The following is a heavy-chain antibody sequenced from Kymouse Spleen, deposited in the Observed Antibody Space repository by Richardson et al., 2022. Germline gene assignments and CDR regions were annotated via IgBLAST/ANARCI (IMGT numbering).Heavy chain of an antibody. D-gene: IGHD4-11,IGHD4-11*01. J-gene: IGHJ4*02. Sequence: QVQLQESGPGLVKPSETLSLTCTVSGGSISSYYWSWIRQPPGKGLEWIGYIYYSGSTNYNPSLKSRVTISVDTSKNQFSLKLSSVTAADTAVYYCARSYSTVFDYWGQGTLVTVSS. CDR3: ARSYSTVFDY. CDR1: GGSISSYY. CDR2: IYYSGST. V-gene: IGHV4-59*01.